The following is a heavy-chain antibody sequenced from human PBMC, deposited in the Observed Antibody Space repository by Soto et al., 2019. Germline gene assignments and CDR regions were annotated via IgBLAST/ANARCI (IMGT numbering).Heavy chain of an antibody. CDR3: AKVAVGFLISAYGSGSYITC. D-gene: IGHD3-10*01. Sequence: GGSLRLSCAASGFTFSSYAMNWVRQAPGKGLEWVSGISVGGGNTYYADSVKGRFTISRDNSKNTLYLQMNSLRAEDTAVYYCAKVAVGFLISAYGSGSYITCWGQGTLVTVSS. CDR1: GFTFSSYA. J-gene: IGHJ4*02. CDR2: ISVGGGNT. V-gene: IGHV3-23*01.